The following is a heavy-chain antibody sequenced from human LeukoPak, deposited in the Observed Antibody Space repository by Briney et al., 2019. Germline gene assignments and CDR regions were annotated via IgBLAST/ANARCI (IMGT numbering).Heavy chain of an antibody. CDR3: ASKCFGELLSDY. V-gene: IGHV3-23*01. J-gene: IGHJ4*02. D-gene: IGHD3-10*01. CDR2: ISGSGGST. Sequence: GGSLRLSCAASGFTFSSYAMSWVRQAPGKGLEWVSAISGSGGSTYYADSVKGRFTISRDNSKNTLYLQMNSLRAEDTAVYYCASKCFGELLSDYWGQGTLVTVSS. CDR1: GFTFSSYA.